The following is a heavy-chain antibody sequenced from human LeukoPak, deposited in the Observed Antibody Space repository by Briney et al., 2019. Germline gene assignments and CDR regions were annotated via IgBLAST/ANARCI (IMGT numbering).Heavy chain of an antibody. Sequence: GGSLRLSCAASGFTFSSYEMNWVRQAPGKGLEWVSYISSSGSTIYYADSVKGRFTTSRDNAKNSLYLQMNSLRAEDTAVYYCARVTEAPYYFDYWGQGTLVTVSS. CDR1: GFTFSSYE. CDR3: ARVTEAPYYFDY. J-gene: IGHJ4*02. V-gene: IGHV3-48*03. CDR2: ISSSGSTI.